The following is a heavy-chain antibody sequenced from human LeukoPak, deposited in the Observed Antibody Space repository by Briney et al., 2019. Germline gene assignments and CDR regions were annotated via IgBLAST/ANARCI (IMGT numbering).Heavy chain of an antibody. CDR1: GGTFSGYA. CDR3: AGEELELRGYFDY. D-gene: IGHD1-7*01. CDR2: IIPIFGTA. J-gene: IGHJ4*02. V-gene: IGHV1-69*05. Sequence: ASVKVSCKASGGTFSGYAISWVRQAPGQWLEWMGGIIPIFGTANYAQKFQGRVTITTDESTSTAYMELSSLRSEDTAVYYCAGEELELRGYFDYWGQGTLVTVSS.